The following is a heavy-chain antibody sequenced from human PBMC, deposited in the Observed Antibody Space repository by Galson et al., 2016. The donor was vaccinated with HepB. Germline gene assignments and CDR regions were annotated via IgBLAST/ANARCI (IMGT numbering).Heavy chain of an antibody. CDR1: GFTFSIYA. Sequence: SLRLSCAVSGFTFSIYAMSWVRQAPGKGLEWVSAISSSGDRVYYAHSVKGRFTISRDNSKNTLYLQMNSLRAEDAAVYYCAKDGGPEYGGSSRAPYYCDYWGQGTLVTVSS. CDR2: ISSSGDRV. J-gene: IGHJ4*02. CDR3: AKDGGPEYGGSSRAPYYCDY. V-gene: IGHV3-23*01. D-gene: IGHD6-6*01.